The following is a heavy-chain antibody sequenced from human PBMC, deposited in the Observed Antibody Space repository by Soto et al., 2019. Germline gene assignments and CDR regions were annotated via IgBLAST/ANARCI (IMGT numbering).Heavy chain of an antibody. Sequence: ESGPTLVNPTQPLTLTCILSGFSLRTSGVGVGWIRQPPGKALEWLGFIYWNDDKRYSPSLKSRLTITKDTSKNQVVLTMTNMDPVDTATYYCAKSGSSGWYGWFDPWGQGTLVTVSS. CDR1: GFSLRTSGVG. J-gene: IGHJ5*02. CDR3: AKSGSSGWYGWFDP. D-gene: IGHD6-19*01. CDR2: IYWNDDK. V-gene: IGHV2-5*01.